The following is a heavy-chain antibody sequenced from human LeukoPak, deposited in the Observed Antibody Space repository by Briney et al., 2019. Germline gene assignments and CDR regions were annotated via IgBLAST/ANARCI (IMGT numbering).Heavy chain of an antibody. D-gene: IGHD3-3*01. CDR2: ITANGDST. CDR3: ATFGVIVRNNYLDY. Sequence: GGSLRLSCVSSGFIFRGYAVTWVRQAPGKGLDWVSSITANGDSTYYADSVKGRFTISRDNSKNTLYLQMSSLRAEDTAVYYCATFGVIVRNNYLDYWGQGALVAVSS. J-gene: IGHJ4*02. CDR1: GFIFRGYA. V-gene: IGHV3-23*01.